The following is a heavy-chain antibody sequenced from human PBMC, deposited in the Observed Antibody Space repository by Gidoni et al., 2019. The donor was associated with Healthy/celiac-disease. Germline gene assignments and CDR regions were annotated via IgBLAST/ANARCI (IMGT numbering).Heavy chain of an antibody. V-gene: IGHV4-34*01. CDR3: ARVRVVVVAALFYYYYGMDV. D-gene: IGHD2-15*01. Sequence: QVQLQQWGAGLLKPSETLSLTCAVYGGSFSGYYWSWIRQPPGKGLEWSGEINHSGSTNYNPSLKSRVTISVDTSKNQFSLKLSSVTAADTAVYYCARVRVVVVAALFYYYYGMDVWGQGTTVTVSS. CDR2: INHSGST. CDR1: GGSFSGYY. J-gene: IGHJ6*02.